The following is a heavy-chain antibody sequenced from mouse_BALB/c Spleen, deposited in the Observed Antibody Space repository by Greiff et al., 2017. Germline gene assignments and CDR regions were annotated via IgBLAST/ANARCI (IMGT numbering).Heavy chain of an antibody. D-gene: IGHD6-1*01. V-gene: IGHV1-7*01. CDR2: INPSTGYT. CDR1: GYTFTSYW. J-gene: IGHJ4*01. Sequence: QVHVKQSGAELAKPGASVKMSCKASGYTFTSYWMHWVKQRPGQGLEWIGYINPSTGYTEYNQKFKDKATLTADKSSSTAYMQLSSLTSEDSAVYYCASQGAMDYWGQGTSVTVSS. CDR3: ASQGAMDY.